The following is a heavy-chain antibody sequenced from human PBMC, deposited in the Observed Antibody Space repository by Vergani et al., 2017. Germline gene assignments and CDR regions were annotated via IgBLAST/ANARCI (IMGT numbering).Heavy chain of an antibody. D-gene: IGHD6-19*01. CDR1: GYTFTGYY. J-gene: IGHJ6*02. V-gene: IGHV1-2*02. Sequence: QVQLVQSGAEVKKPGASVKVSCKASGYTFTGYYMHWVRQAPGQGLEWMRWINPNSGCTNYAQKFQGRVTMTRDTSISTAYMELSRLRSDDTAVYYCARSVRGVSSGKPEAPSYSYGMSVWGQGTTVTVSS. CDR2: INPNSGCT. CDR3: ARSVRGVSSGKPEAPSYSYGMSV.